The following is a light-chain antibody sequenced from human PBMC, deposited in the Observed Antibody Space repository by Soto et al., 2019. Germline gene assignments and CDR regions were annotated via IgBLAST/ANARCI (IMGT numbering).Light chain of an antibody. CDR1: QSLLHSNGYYY. Sequence: DIVMTQSPLSLPVTPGEPASISCRSSQSLLHSNGYYYLDWYLQKPGQSPQVLIYLGSHRASGVPDRFSGSGSGTDFTLKFSRVEAEDVGVYYCMQALQTPWTFGQGTKVEVK. CDR3: MQALQTPWT. J-gene: IGKJ1*01. CDR2: LGS. V-gene: IGKV2-28*01.